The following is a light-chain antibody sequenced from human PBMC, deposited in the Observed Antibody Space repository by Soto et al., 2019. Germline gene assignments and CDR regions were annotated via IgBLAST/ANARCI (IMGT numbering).Light chain of an antibody. J-gene: IGKJ2*01. Sequence: EIVLTQSPATLSLSPGERATLSCRASQSVSSYLAWYQQKPGQAPRLLIYDASNRATGIPARFSGSGSGTDFTLTISRLEPADFAVYYWQQRSNWPPYTFGKGTKLEIK. V-gene: IGKV3-11*01. CDR3: QQRSNWPPYT. CDR1: QSVSSY. CDR2: DAS.